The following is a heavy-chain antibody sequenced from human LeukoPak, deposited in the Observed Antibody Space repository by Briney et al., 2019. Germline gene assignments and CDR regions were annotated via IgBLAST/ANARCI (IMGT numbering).Heavy chain of an antibody. D-gene: IGHD2-21*01. CDR3: ARVVGVYYYYYMDV. CDR2: ISSSGSTI. Sequence: GGSLRLSCAASGFTFSDYYMSWIRQAPGKGLEWVSYISSSGSTIYYADSVKGRFTISSDNAKNSLYLQMNSLRAEDTAVYYCARVVGVYYYYYMDVWGKGTTVTVSS. J-gene: IGHJ6*03. V-gene: IGHV3-11*04. CDR1: GFTFSDYY.